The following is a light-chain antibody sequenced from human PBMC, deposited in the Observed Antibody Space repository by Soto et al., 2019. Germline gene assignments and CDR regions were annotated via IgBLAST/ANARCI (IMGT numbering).Light chain of an antibody. CDR2: GAS. V-gene: IGKV3-20*01. CDR3: QQYGSSPLT. J-gene: IGKJ4*01. CDR1: QSVSSSD. Sequence: EIVLTQSPDTLSFSPGERATLSCGASQSVSSSDLAWYQQKPGQAPRLLIYGASSRATGIPDRFRGSGSGTDFTLTISRLEPEDFAMYYCQQYGSSPLTFGGGTKVEIK.